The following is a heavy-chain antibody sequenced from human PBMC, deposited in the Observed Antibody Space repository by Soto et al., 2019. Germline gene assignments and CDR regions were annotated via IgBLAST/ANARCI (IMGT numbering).Heavy chain of an antibody. V-gene: IGHV3-43D*04. CDR2: ISWDGGST. Sequence: GGSLRLSCAASGFTFDDYAMHWVRQAPGKGLEWVSLISWDGGSTYYADSVKGRFTISRDNSKNSLYLQMNSLRAEDTALYYCAKDVSSRPPYGMDVWGQGTTVTVSS. CDR1: GFTFDDYA. J-gene: IGHJ6*02. CDR3: AKDVSSRPPYGMDV. D-gene: IGHD6-13*01.